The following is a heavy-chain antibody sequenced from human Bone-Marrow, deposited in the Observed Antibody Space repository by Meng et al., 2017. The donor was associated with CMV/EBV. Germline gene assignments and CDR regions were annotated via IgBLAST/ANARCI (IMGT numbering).Heavy chain of an antibody. D-gene: IGHD3-22*01. J-gene: IGHJ4*02. V-gene: IGHV3-30*02. CDR2: IRHDGGLR. CDR1: GFNFSTSG. CDR3: AKGPYDSGPFDY. Sequence: GESLKISCEASGFNFSTSGMNWVRQAPGKGLEWMTFIRHDGGLRFYADSVKGRFTISRDNSKNTVYLQMNSLRPEDTAVYYCAKGPYDSGPFDYWGQGKMVTVSS.